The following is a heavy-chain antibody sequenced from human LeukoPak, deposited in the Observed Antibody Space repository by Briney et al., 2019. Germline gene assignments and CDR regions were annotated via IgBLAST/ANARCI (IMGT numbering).Heavy chain of an antibody. CDR3: ARGLGVVAVFDY. J-gene: IGHJ4*02. V-gene: IGHV1-46*01. D-gene: IGHD2-15*01. Sequence: ASVTVSFTASGYTFTNYYMHWVRQAPGQGLEWMGLINPSGGTTSCAQKFQGRVPMTRDTSTRTVFMELSSLRSEDTAVYYCARGLGVVAVFDYWGQGTLVTVSS. CDR2: INPSGGTT. CDR1: GYTFTNYY.